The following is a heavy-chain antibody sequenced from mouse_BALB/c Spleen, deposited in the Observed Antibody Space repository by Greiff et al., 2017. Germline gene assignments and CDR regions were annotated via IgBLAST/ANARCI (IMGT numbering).Heavy chain of an antibody. J-gene: IGHJ2*01. D-gene: IGHD1-1*01. CDR2: INSNGGST. CDR1: GFTFSSYG. V-gene: IGHV5-6-3*01. CDR3: ARETTVGVCDY. Sequence: EVKLVESGGGLVQPGGSLQLSCAASGFTFSSYGMSWVRQTPDKRLELVATINSNGGSTYYPDSVKGRFTISRDNAKNTLYLQMSSLTSEDTAMYYCARETTVGVCDYWGQGTTLTVSS.